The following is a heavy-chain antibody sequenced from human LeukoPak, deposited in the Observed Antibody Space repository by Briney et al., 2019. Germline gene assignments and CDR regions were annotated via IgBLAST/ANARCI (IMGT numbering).Heavy chain of an antibody. V-gene: IGHV4-39*07. J-gene: IGHJ5*02. CDR3: ARDIGGYGSGSYYNAGRWFDP. CDR2: FSCSGST. CDR1: GGSISSCTYS. Sequence: PSETLSLTCSVSGGSISSCTYSWGRIRQPPGKGLEWIGSFSCSGSTYYNPSLKSRVTISVDTSKSQFSLYMDSVTAADTAVYYCARDIGGYGSGSYYNAGRWFDPWGQGTLVTVSS. D-gene: IGHD3-10*01.